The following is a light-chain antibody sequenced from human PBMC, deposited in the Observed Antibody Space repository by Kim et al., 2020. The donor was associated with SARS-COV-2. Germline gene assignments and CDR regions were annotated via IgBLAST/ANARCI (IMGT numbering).Light chain of an antibody. Sequence: PGQTARMTCGGDNIAVKSVHWYQQKAGQAPLLVIYYDRDRPSGIPERFSGSNSGNTATLTISRVEAGDEADYYCQVWDRASDHPVFGTGTKVTVL. CDR2: YDR. CDR1: NIAVKS. J-gene: IGLJ1*01. V-gene: IGLV3-21*04. CDR3: QVWDRASDHPV.